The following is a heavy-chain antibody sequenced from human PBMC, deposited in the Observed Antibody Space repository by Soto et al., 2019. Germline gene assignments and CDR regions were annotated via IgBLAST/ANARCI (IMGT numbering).Heavy chain of an antibody. CDR3: AKDSDFLGGYYTHRGFDC. D-gene: IGHD3-3*01. CDR1: GFSFSNYA. V-gene: IGHV3-23*01. CDR2: ISGSGGST. Sequence: EVQLLESGGGLVQPGGSLRLSCAASGFSFSNYAMSWVRQAPGKGLEWVSAISGSGGSTYFADSVKGLFPISRDSSKVTVGLKMKSLRAEDTAVYYCAKDSDFLGGYYTHRGFDCWGQGPLVSVSS. J-gene: IGHJ4*02.